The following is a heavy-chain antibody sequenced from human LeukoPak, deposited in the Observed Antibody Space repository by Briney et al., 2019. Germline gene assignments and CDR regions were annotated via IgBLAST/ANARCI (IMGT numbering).Heavy chain of an antibody. CDR2: IKSKTDGGTT. CDR3: TSDTGLLWFGELLSPHPNLEYYFDY. J-gene: IGHJ4*02. V-gene: IGHV3-15*01. CDR1: GFTFSNAW. D-gene: IGHD3-10*01. Sequence: GGSLRLSCAASGFTFSNAWMSWVRQAPGKGLEWVGRIKSKTDGGTTDYAAPVKGRFTISRDDSKNTLYLQMNSLKTEDTAVYYCTSDTGLLWFGELLSPHPNLEYYFDYWGQGTLVTVSS.